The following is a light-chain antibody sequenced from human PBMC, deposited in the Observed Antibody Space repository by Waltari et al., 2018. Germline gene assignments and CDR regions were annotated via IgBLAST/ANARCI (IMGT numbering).Light chain of an antibody. CDR3: QQYYSTGYT. V-gene: IGKV4-1*01. J-gene: IGKJ2*01. CDR1: QSVLYSSNNKNY. CDR2: WES. Sequence: DIVMTQSPDYRAVSLGERATLNCKSSQSVLYSSNNKNYLAWYQQKPGQPPKLLIYWESTRESGVPDRFSGSGSGTDFTLTISSLQAEDVAVYYCQQYYSTGYTFGQGTKLEIK.